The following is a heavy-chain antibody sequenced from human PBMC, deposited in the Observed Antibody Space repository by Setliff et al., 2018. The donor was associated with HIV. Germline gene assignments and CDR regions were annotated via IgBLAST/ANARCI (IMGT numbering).Heavy chain of an antibody. CDR2: INHSGST. Sequence: SETLSLTCAVYGGSFSGYYWSWIRQPPGKGLEWIGEINHSGSTNYNPSLKSRVTISVDTSKNQFSLRLTSVTAADTAIYYCTRDWRAYGLMGSWGQGMLVTVSS. D-gene: IGHD4-17*01. CDR1: GGSFSGYY. CDR3: TRDWRAYGLMGS. V-gene: IGHV4-34*01. J-gene: IGHJ5*02.